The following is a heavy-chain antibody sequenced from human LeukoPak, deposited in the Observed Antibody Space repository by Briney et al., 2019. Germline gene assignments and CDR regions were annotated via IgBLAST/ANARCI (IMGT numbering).Heavy chain of an antibody. J-gene: IGHJ4*02. CDR3: ARGSLQYCSSTSCYLGDPYYFDY. D-gene: IGHD2-2*01. V-gene: IGHV4-34*01. CDR1: GGSFSGYY. Sequence: SETLSLTCAVYGGSFSGYYWSWIRQPPGKGLEWIGEINHSGSTDYNPSLKSRVTISVDTSKNQFSLKLSSVTAADTAVYYCARGSLQYCSSTSCYLGDPYYFDYWGQGTLVTVSS. CDR2: INHSGST.